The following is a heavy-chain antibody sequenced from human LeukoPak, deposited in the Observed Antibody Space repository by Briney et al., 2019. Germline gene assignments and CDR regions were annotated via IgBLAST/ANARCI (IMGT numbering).Heavy chain of an antibody. CDR2: IKQDGSEK. V-gene: IGHV3-7*01. CDR3: ARDPNSSGWSIPNWFDP. D-gene: IGHD6-19*01. J-gene: IGHJ5*02. Sequence: GGSLRLSCAASGFTFSSYWMSWVRQAPGKGLEWVANIKQDGSEKYYVDSVKGRFTISSDNAKNSLYLQMNSLRAEDTAVYYCARDPNSSGWSIPNWFDPWGQGTLVTVSS. CDR1: GFTFSSYW.